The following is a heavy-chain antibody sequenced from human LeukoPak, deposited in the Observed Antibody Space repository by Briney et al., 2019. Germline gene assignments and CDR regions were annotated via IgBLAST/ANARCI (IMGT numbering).Heavy chain of an antibody. CDR1: GFTFRRYR. J-gene: IGHJ4*02. V-gene: IGHV3-21*01. CDR2: ISWSSSYI. D-gene: IGHD3-9*01. Sequence: GALRLSCAASGFTFRRYRMDWGRQAPGKGVEWVSSISWSSSYIYYADSVKGRFTISRDNAKNSLYLQMNSLRAEDTAVYYCARVYVDYDTSIDYWGQGTLVTVSS. CDR3: ARVYVDYDTSIDY.